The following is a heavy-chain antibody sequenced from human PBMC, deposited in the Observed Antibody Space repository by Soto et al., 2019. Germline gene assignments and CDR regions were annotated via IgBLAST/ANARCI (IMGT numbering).Heavy chain of an antibody. D-gene: IGHD4-17*01. CDR2: MNPNSGNT. CDR3: SRGDATKIVVTTYYGMDV. CDR1: GDTFTSYD. V-gene: IGHV1-8*01. Sequence: ASVKVCCKASGDTFTSYDINWVRQATGQGLEWMGWMNPNSGNTGYAQKFQGRVTITADESTSTVYMDVTSLRSEDTAVYYCSRGDATKIVVTTYYGMDVWGQGTTVTVSS. J-gene: IGHJ6*02.